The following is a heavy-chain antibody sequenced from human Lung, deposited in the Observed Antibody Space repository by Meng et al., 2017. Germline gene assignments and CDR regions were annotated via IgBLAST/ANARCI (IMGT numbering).Heavy chain of an antibody. CDR2: ISHSGNT. CDR3: ARNGAYCLHS. D-gene: IGHD4-17*01. V-gene: IGHV4-4*02. Sequence: QVRLQGAGPRLVKPSETLSLTCAFSGGSISSGNWWSWVRQPPGKGLEWIGEISHSGNTNYSPSFRGRVTMSVGRSRDQFSLELNSVTAADTAVYFCARNGAYCLHSWGQGTLVTVSS. CDR1: GGSISSGNW. J-gene: IGHJ4*02.